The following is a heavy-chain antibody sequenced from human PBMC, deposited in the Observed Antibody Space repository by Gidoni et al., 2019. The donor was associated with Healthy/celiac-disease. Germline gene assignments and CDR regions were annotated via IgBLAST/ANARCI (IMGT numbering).Heavy chain of an antibody. CDR1: GYTFTSYG. V-gene: IGHV1-18*01. J-gene: IGHJ6*02. D-gene: IGHD6-13*01. CDR3: ARGDHVRQQLGRRDYYYYYGMDV. Sequence: QVQLVQSGAEVKKPGASVKVSCKASGYTFTSYGISCVRQAPGQGLEWMGLISSDNVNTNYAQKRQGRVTMTTDTSTSTAYMEVRSLRSDDTGVYYCARGDHVRQQLGRRDYYYYYGMDVWGQGTTVTVSS. CDR2: ISSDNVNT.